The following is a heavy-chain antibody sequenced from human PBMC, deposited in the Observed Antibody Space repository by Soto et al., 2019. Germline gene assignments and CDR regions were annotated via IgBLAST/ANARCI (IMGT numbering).Heavy chain of an antibody. V-gene: IGHV3-48*02. D-gene: IGHD4-17*01. Sequence: PGGSLRLSCAASGFTFSSYIMNWVRQSPGKGLEWVSYISSSSTIYYADSVKGRFTISRDNAKNSLYLQMNSLRDEDTAVYYCARDLNYGDYPEYFQHWGQGTLVTVSS. CDR1: GFTFSSYI. CDR2: ISSSSTI. CDR3: ARDLNYGDYPEYFQH. J-gene: IGHJ1*01.